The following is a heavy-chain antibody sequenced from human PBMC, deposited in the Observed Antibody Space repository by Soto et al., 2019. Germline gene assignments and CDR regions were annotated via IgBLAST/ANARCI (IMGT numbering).Heavy chain of an antibody. CDR1: GDSISSSVW. D-gene: IGHD7-27*01. CDR3: ARKAWVRFDY. V-gene: IGHV4-4*02. Sequence: PSETLSLTCAVSGDSISSSVWWTWVRQPPGKGLEWIGEVFHTGDTYFNPSLRSRVAMSVDKSTNEFSLKVTSVTAADTAIYYCARKAWVRFDYWGQGP. J-gene: IGHJ4*02. CDR2: VFHTGDT.